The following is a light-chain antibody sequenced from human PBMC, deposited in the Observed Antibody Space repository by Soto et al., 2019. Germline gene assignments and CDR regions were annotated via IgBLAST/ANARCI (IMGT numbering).Light chain of an antibody. CDR1: ETVSSY. V-gene: IGKV3-11*01. Sequence: ETVLTQSPATLSLSPGERATLSCRASETVSSYLAWFQHKPGQAPRLLIYDASNRATGIPARFSGSGSGTDCTLTISSLEPEDFAVYYCQQRANWSPYTFGQGTKVEIK. J-gene: IGKJ2*01. CDR2: DAS. CDR3: QQRANWSPYT.